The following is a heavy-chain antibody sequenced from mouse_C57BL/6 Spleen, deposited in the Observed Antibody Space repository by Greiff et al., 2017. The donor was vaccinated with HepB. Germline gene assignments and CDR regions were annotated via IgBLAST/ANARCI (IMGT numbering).Heavy chain of an antibody. Sequence: EVKLMESEGGLVQPGSSMKLSCTASGFTFSDYYMAWVRQVPEKGLEWVANINYDGSSTYYLDSLKSRFIISRDNAKNILYLQMSSLKSEDTATYYCARGGDEGFDYWGQGTTLTVSS. CDR1: GFTFSDYY. CDR2: INYDGSST. V-gene: IGHV5-16*01. D-gene: IGHD3-3*01. CDR3: ARGGDEGFDY. J-gene: IGHJ2*01.